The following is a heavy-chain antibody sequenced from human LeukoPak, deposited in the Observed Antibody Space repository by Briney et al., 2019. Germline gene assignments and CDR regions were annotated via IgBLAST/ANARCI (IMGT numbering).Heavy chain of an antibody. D-gene: IGHD2-15*01. CDR1: GFTFSHYW. V-gene: IGHV3-74*01. Sequence: PGGSLRLSCEASGFTFSHYWMHWVRQPPGKGLVWVSRINTDGSSTTYADSVKGRFTISRDNSKNTLYLQMNSLRAEDTAVYYCAKDLLSGGNCYSIFHYWGQGTLVTVSS. CDR2: INTDGSST. J-gene: IGHJ4*02. CDR3: AKDLLSGGNCYSIFHY.